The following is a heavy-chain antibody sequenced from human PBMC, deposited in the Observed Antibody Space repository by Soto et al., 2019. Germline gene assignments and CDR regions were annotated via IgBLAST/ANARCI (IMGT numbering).Heavy chain of an antibody. Sequence: GASVKVSCKASGGTFSSYAISWVRQAPGRGLEWMGWISAYNGYTNYAQKLQGRVTMTTDTSTSTAYMELRSLRSDDTAVYYCARDPTIFGVVQNYGMDVWGQGTTVTVSS. CDR3: ARDPTIFGVVQNYGMDV. J-gene: IGHJ6*02. D-gene: IGHD3-3*01. CDR2: ISAYNGYT. V-gene: IGHV1-18*01. CDR1: GGTFSSYA.